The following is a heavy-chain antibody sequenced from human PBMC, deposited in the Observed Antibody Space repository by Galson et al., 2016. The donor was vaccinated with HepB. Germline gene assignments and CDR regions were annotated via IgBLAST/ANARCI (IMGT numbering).Heavy chain of an antibody. Sequence: SLRLSCAVSGFTFSRSWMTWVSQIPGTGLEWVANINQDGNEKYYVDSVKGRFTNSRDNAKNSLYLQMNTLRAEDTAVYYCARDYYRSGDYWGQGTQVTVSS. V-gene: IGHV3-7*01. J-gene: IGHJ4*02. CDR2: INQDGNEK. CDR1: GFTFSRSW. CDR3: ARDYYRSGDY. D-gene: IGHD3-22*01.